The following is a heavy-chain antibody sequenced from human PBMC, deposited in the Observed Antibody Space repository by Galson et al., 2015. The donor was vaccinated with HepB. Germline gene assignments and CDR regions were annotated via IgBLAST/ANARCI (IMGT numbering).Heavy chain of an antibody. D-gene: IGHD6-6*01. CDR3: ARVGYSSSSLGWFDP. V-gene: IGHV7-4-1*02. Sequence: SVKVSCKASGYTFTSYAMNWVRQVPGQGLEWMGWINTNTGNPTYAQGFTGRFVFSLDTSVSTAYLQISSLKAEDTAVYYCARVGYSSSSLGWFDPWGQGTLVTVSS. J-gene: IGHJ5*02. CDR2: INTNTGNP. CDR1: GYTFTSYA.